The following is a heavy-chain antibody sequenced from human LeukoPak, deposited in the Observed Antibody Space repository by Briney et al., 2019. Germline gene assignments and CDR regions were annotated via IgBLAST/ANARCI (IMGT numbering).Heavy chain of an antibody. Sequence: SETPSLTCTVSGGSISSYFWSWIRQPPGKGLEWIGSIYHSGSTYYNPSPKSRVTISVDTSKNQFSLKLSSVTAADTAVYYCARRGEVYDSSGYPFDYWGQGTLVTVSS. CDR2: IYHSGST. V-gene: IGHV4-59*08. D-gene: IGHD3-22*01. CDR3: ARRGEVYDSSGYPFDY. CDR1: GGSISSYF. J-gene: IGHJ4*02.